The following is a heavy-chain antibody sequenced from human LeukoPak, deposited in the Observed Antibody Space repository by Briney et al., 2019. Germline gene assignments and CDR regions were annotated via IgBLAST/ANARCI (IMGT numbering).Heavy chain of an antibody. Sequence: ASVKVSFKASGSTSTSYGISWVRQAPGQGLEWMGWISAYNGNTNYSQKLQGRVTMTTDTSTSTAYMELRSLRSDDTAVYYCARGTPSYYYYMDVWGKGTTVTVSS. V-gene: IGHV1-18*01. CDR2: ISAYNGNT. J-gene: IGHJ6*03. CDR3: ARGTPSYYYYMDV. CDR1: GSTSTSYG. D-gene: IGHD1-14*01.